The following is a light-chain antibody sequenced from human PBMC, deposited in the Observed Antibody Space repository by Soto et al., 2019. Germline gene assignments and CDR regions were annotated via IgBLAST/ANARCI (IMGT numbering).Light chain of an antibody. CDR3: QQYNSSPWT. CDR2: NAS. J-gene: IGKJ1*01. V-gene: IGKV1-5*03. CDR1: QSINSW. Sequence: DIQMTQSPSTLSASVGDRVTITCRASQSINSWLAWYQQKPGKAPKLLIFNASGLESGVPSRFSGSGSGTEFTLNISSLQPDDFATYYCQQYNSSPWTFGQGTKVEI.